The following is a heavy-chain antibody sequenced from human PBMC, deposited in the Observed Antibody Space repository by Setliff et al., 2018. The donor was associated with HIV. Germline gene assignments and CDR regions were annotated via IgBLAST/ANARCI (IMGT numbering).Heavy chain of an antibody. CDR3: ARQLSNSFDY. CDR2: ISPDNGNR. Sequence: ASVKVSCKSSGYTFTYYFMHWVRQAPGQGLEWMGWISPDNGNRRILRRFQGRVTMTRDTSINTAYMELSGMTSDDTAVYYCARQLSNSFDYWGQGTLVTVSS. D-gene: IGHD1-1*01. J-gene: IGHJ4*02. V-gene: IGHV1-2*02. CDR1: GYTFTYYF.